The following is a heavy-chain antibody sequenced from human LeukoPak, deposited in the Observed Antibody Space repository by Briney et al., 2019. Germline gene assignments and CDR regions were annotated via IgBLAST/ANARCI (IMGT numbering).Heavy chain of an antibody. D-gene: IGHD1-26*01. CDR1: GGSISSRDHY. J-gene: IGHJ4*02. Sequence: PSQTLSLTCSVSGGSISSRDHYWNWIRQPPGKPLEWIGYIYYSGSTNYNPSLKSRVTMSVDTSKNQFSLNLNSVTAADTAVYFCARGPRYSGSPVEDGGQGTLVTVSA. CDR3: ARGPRYSGSPVED. CDR2: IYYSGST. V-gene: IGHV4-61*08.